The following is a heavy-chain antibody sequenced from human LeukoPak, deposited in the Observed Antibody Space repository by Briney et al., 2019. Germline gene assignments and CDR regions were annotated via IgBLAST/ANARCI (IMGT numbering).Heavy chain of an antibody. Sequence: ASVKVSCKASGYTFTTYGITWVRQAPGQGLEWMGWISAYNGNTNYAQKFQGRVTMTIDTSTSTAYMELRSLKSDDTAVYYCARVWVYYYDSSGYSDFDYWGQGTLVTVSS. J-gene: IGHJ4*02. CDR2: ISAYNGNT. V-gene: IGHV1-18*01. CDR1: GYTFTTYG. D-gene: IGHD3-22*01. CDR3: ARVWVYYYDSSGYSDFDY.